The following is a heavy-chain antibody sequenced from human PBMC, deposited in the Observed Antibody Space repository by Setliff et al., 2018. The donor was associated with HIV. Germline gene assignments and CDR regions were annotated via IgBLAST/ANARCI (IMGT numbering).Heavy chain of an antibody. CDR3: SRHNVITYGGLIYDYLYYGLDV. V-gene: IGHV4-59*11. CDR2: VDYSGTP. Sequence: PSETLSLTCSVSGDSLGSHYWSWVRQPPGKGLEWIGCVDYSGTPNYCPSLKSLVTISLDTSKNEIPQKVTSVTDANTAVYYCSRHNVITYGGLIYDYLYYGLDVWGRGTPVTVSS. J-gene: IGHJ6*02. D-gene: IGHD3-16*02. CDR1: GDSLGSHY.